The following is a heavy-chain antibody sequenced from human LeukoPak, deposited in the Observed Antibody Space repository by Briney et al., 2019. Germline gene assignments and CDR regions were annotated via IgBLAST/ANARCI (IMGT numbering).Heavy chain of an antibody. CDR3: ARDSGTTGEVKFDP. D-gene: IGHD3-10*01. J-gene: IGHJ5*02. CDR1: GYSFTSYW. V-gene: IGHV1-2*02. CDR2: INPNSGGT. Sequence: GESLKISCKGSGYSFTSYWIGWVRQAPGQGLEWMGWINPNSGGTNYAQKFQGRVTMTRDTSISTAYMELSRLRSDDTAVYYCARDSGTTGEVKFDPWGQGTLVTVSS.